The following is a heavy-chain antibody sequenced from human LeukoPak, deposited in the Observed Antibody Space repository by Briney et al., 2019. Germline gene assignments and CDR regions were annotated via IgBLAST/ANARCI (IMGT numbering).Heavy chain of an antibody. CDR2: ISYDGSNK. Sequence: GGSLRLSCAASGFTFSSYAMHWVRQAPGKGLEWVAVISYDGSNKYYADSVKGRFTISRDNSKNTLYLQMNSLRAEDTAVYYCARGQGPAAPFDYWGQGTLVTVSS. CDR1: GFTFSSYA. V-gene: IGHV3-30*04. D-gene: IGHD2-2*01. CDR3: ARGQGPAAPFDY. J-gene: IGHJ4*02.